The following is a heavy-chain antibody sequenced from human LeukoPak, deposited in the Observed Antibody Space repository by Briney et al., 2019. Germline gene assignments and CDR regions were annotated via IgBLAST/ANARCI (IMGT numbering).Heavy chain of an antibody. Sequence: GASVKVSCKASGGTFISYAISWVRQAPGQGLEWMGGIIPIFGTANYAQKFQGRVTITADESTSTAYMELSSLRSEDTAVYYCARSGWYRHYFDYWGQGTLVTVSS. CDR3: ARSGWYRHYFDY. J-gene: IGHJ4*02. CDR2: IIPIFGTA. D-gene: IGHD6-19*01. CDR1: GGTFISYA. V-gene: IGHV1-69*13.